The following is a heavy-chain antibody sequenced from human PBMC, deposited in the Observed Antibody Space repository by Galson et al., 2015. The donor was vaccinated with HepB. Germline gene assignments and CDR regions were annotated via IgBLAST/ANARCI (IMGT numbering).Heavy chain of an antibody. V-gene: IGHV3-30*03. CDR1: GFTFSSYG. D-gene: IGHD6-13*01. CDR2: ISYDGSNK. J-gene: IGHJ6*02. Sequence: SLRLSCAASGFTFSSYGMHWVRQAPGKGLEWVAVISYDGSNKYYADSVKGRFTISRDNSKNTLYLQMNSLRAEDTAVYYCARGGYSSSWPPLGYYYYYYGMDVWGQGTTVTVSS. CDR3: ARGGYSSSWPPLGYYYYYYGMDV.